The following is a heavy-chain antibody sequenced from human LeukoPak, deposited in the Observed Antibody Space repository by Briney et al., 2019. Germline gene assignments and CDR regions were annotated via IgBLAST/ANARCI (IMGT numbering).Heavy chain of an antibody. D-gene: IGHD1-26*01. CDR2: INSDGSST. J-gene: IGHJ4*02. Sequence: PGGSLRLSCAASGFTFSSYEMTWVRQAPGKGLEWVSRINSDGSSTSYADSVKGRFTISRDNAKNTLFLQMNSLRADDTAVYYCASALGGQGGHWGQGTLVTVSS. CDR3: ASALGGQGGH. CDR1: GFTFSSYE. V-gene: IGHV3-74*01.